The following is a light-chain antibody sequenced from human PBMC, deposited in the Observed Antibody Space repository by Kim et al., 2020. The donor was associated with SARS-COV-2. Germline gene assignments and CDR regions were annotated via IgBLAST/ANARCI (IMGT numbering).Light chain of an antibody. J-gene: IGLJ2*01. CDR3: SSYTRSSTVV. V-gene: IGLV2-14*03. CDR1: SSDVGYYNY. Sequence: GQSITISCTGTSSDVGYYNYVSWYQQHPGKAPKLMMYDVTDRPSGVSNRFSGSKSGDTAYLTISGLQAEDEADYYCSSYTRSSTVVFGGGTQLTVL. CDR2: DVT.